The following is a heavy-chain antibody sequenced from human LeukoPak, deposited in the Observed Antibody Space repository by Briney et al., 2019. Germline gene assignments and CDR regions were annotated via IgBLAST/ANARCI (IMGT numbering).Heavy chain of an antibody. J-gene: IGHJ4*02. CDR2: INHSGST. V-gene: IGHV4-34*01. CDR3: ARGQGTVTTH. Sequence: PSETLSLTCAVYGGSFSGYYWTWIRQPPGKGLEWIGEINHSGSTNYNPSLKSRVTISVDTSKNQFSLKLSSVTAADTAVYYCARGQGTVTTHWGQGTLVTVSS. CDR1: GGSFSGYY. D-gene: IGHD4-17*01.